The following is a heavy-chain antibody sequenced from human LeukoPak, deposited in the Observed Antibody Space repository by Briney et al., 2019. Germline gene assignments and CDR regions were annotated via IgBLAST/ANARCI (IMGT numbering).Heavy chain of an antibody. Sequence: SETLSLTCAVYGGSFSGYYWSWIRQPPGKGLEWLGEINHSGSTNYNPSLKSRVTISVNTSKNQFSLKLSSVTAADTAVYYCARGRGIRGSAFDIWGQGTMVTVSS. J-gene: IGHJ3*02. CDR2: INHSGST. CDR1: GGSFSGYY. D-gene: IGHD3-10*01. V-gene: IGHV4-34*01. CDR3: ARGRGIRGSAFDI.